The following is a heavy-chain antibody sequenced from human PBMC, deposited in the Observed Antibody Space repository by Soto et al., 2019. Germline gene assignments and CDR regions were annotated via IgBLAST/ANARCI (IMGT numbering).Heavy chain of an antibody. V-gene: IGHV4-30-2*01. CDR3: ARAGPDIVVTDV. J-gene: IGHJ6*02. D-gene: IGHD2-2*01. CDR1: GGSISSGGYS. CDR2: IYHSGST. Sequence: PSETLSLTCAVSGGSISSGGYSWSWIRQPPGKGLEWIGYIYHSGSTYYNQSLKSQVTISVDRSRSQFSLKLSSVTAADTAVYYCARAGPDIVVTDVWGQGTTVTVSS.